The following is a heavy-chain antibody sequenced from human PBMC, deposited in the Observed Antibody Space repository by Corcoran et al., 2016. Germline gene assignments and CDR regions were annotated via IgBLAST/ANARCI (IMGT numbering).Heavy chain of an antibody. D-gene: IGHD3-3*01. CDR2: IFSNDEK. Sequence: QVTLKESGPVLVKPTETLTLTCTVSGFSLSNARMGVSWIRQPPGKALEWLAHIFSNDEKSYSPSLKSRLTISKDTSKSQVVLTMTNMDPVDTATYYCARIRTRGDYDFWSGPTYGMDVWGQGTTVTVSS. V-gene: IGHV2-26*01. CDR1: GFSLSNARMG. CDR3: ARIRTRGDYDFWSGPTYGMDV. J-gene: IGHJ6*02.